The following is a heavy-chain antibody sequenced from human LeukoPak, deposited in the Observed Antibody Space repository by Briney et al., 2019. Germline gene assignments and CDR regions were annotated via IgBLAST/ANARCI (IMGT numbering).Heavy chain of an antibody. CDR1: GGSISSYY. J-gene: IGHJ4*02. CDR2: IYYSGST. Sequence: SETLSLTCTVSGGSISSYYWSWIRQPPGKGLEWIGYIYYSGSTNYIPSLKSRVTISVDTSKNQFSLKLSSVTAAATAVYYCARQYSSSWYIDYWGQGTLVTVSS. D-gene: IGHD6-13*01. CDR3: ARQYSSSWYIDY. V-gene: IGHV4-59*08.